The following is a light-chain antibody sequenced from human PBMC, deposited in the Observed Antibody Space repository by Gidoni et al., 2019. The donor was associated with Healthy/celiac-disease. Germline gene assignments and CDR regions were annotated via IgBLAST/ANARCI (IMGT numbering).Light chain of an antibody. V-gene: IGLV3-21*03. CDR3: QVWDSSSDHWV. CDR1: HIGSKS. J-gene: IGLJ3*02. Sequence: SYVLAQPPSVSVAPGKTARITCGGNHIGSKSVHWYQQKPGQAPVLVVYDDSDRPSGIPERFSGSNSGNTATLTISTVEAGDEADFYCQVWDSSSDHWVFGGGTKLTVL. CDR2: DDS.